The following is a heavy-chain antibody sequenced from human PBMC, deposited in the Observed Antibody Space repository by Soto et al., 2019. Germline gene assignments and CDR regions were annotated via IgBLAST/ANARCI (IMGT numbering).Heavy chain of an antibody. CDR2: IYWDADK. V-gene: IGHV2-5*02. Sequence: QITLKESGPTLVKPTQTLTLTCTFSGFSLSTSGVGVAWIRQPPGKALEWLALIYWDADKRYRPSLESRLTITKDTSKNQVFLTMTNMDSVDTATYYCAYLPCSGGSCYWFSFSGMDVWGQGTTVTVSS. CDR3: AYLPCSGGSCYWFSFSGMDV. CDR1: GFSLSTSGVG. D-gene: IGHD2-15*01. J-gene: IGHJ6*02.